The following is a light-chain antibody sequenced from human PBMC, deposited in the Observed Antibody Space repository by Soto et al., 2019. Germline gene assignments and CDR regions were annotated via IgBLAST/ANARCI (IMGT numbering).Light chain of an antibody. CDR3: QQYNSYS. V-gene: IGKV1-5*01. Sequence: DIQMTQSPSTLSASVGDRVTITCRASQSISDWLAWYQQKPGKAPKLLIYDISNLEIGAPSRFSGSGSGTEFTLTISGLQPDDFATYYCQQYNSYSFGQGTKVEIK. J-gene: IGKJ1*01. CDR1: QSISDW. CDR2: DIS.